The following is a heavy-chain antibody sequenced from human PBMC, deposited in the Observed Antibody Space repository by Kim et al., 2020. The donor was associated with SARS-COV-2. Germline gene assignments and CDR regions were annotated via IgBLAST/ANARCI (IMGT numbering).Heavy chain of an antibody. D-gene: IGHD2-15*01. J-gene: IGHJ3*02. V-gene: IGHV4-31*03. CDR1: GGSISSGGYY. CDR3: ARDRQHRYCSGGSCYSALNAFDI. Sequence: SETLSLTCTVSGGSISSGGYYWSWIRQHPGKGLEWIGYIYYSGSTYYNPSLKSRVTISVDTSKNQFSLKLSSVTAADTAVYYCARDRQHRYCSGGSCYSALNAFDIWGQGTMVTVSS. CDR2: IYYSGST.